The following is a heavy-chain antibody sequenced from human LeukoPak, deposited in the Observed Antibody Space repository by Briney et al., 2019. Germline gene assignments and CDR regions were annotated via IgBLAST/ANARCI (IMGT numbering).Heavy chain of an antibody. CDR1: GGSFSGYY. CDR2: INHSGST. Sequence: SETLSLTCAVYGGSFSGYYWSWIRQPPGKGLEWIGEINHSGSTNYNPSLKSRVTISVDTSKNQFSLKLSSVTAADTAVYYCARGQRGGYCSGGSCYRLAGDAFDIWGQGTMVTVSS. J-gene: IGHJ3*02. V-gene: IGHV4-34*01. D-gene: IGHD2-15*01. CDR3: ARGQRGGYCSGGSCYRLAGDAFDI.